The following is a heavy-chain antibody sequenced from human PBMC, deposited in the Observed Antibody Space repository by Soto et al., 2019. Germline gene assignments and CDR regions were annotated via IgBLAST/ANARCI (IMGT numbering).Heavy chain of an antibody. Sequence: GGSLRLSCSASGFTFSSYAMHWVRQAPGKGLEYVSAISSNGGSTYYADSVKGRFTISRDNSKNTLYLQMSSLRAEDTAVYYCVKGGNLAAAGFDAWGQGTLVTVSS. CDR1: GFTFSSYA. V-gene: IGHV3-64D*06. D-gene: IGHD6-13*01. CDR2: ISSNGGST. CDR3: VKGGNLAAAGFDA. J-gene: IGHJ4*02.